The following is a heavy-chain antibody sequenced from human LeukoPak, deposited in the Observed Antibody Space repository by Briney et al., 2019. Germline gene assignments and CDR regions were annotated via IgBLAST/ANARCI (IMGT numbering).Heavy chain of an antibody. D-gene: IGHD3-22*01. CDR2: ISYDGSEK. CDR3: AREGSSGYYPS. J-gene: IGHJ4*02. V-gene: IGHV3-30-3*01. Sequence: GGSLRLSCAASGFTFSSYPMHWVRQAPGKGLEWVAVISYDGSEKHYADSVKGRFTISRDNSKNTLYLQMNSLRAEDTAVYYCAREGSSGYYPSWGQGILVTVSS. CDR1: GFTFSSYP.